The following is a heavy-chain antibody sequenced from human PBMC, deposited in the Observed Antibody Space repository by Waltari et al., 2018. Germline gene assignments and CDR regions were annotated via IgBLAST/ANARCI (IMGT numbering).Heavy chain of an antibody. CDR1: GGTFSSYA. CDR3: ASNRFFGVVIMGGYYYGMDV. CDR2: IIPIFGTA. V-gene: IGHV1-69*01. Sequence: QVQLVQSGAEVKKPGSSVKVSCKASGGTFSSYAISWVRQAPGQGLEWMGGIIPIFGTANYAQKVQGRVTITADESTSTAYMELSSLRSEDTAVYYCASNRFFGVVIMGGYYYGMDVWGQGTTVTVSS. J-gene: IGHJ6*02. D-gene: IGHD3-3*01.